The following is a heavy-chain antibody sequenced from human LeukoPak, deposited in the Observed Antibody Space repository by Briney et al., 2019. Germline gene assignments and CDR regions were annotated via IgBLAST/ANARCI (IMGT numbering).Heavy chain of an antibody. V-gene: IGHV1-2*02. D-gene: IGHD3-10*01. Sequence: ASVKVSCKASGYTFTGYYMHWVRQAPGQGLEWMGWINPDSGGTNYAQKFQGRVTMTRDTSISTAYMELSRLRSDDTAVYYCARDRARGPPYYYMDVWGKGTTVTVSS. CDR1: GYTFTGYY. J-gene: IGHJ6*03. CDR2: INPDSGGT. CDR3: ARDRARGPPYYYMDV.